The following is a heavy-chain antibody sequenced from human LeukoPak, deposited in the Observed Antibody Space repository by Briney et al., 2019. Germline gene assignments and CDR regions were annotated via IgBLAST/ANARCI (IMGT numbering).Heavy chain of an antibody. J-gene: IGHJ6*02. Sequence: PGGSVRLSCAASGFTFSSYWMSWVRQAPGKGLEWVANIKQDGSEKYYVGSVKGRFTISRDNAKNSLYLQMNSLRAEDTAVYYCARDLTGYSSSWYYYYYGMDVWGQGTTVTVSS. CDR2: IKQDGSEK. D-gene: IGHD6-13*01. CDR3: ARDLTGYSSSWYYYYYGMDV. V-gene: IGHV3-7*01. CDR1: GFTFSSYW.